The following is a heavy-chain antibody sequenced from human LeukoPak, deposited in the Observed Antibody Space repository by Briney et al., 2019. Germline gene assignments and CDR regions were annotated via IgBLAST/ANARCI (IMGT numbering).Heavy chain of an antibody. CDR3: ARDIVVVVAAPKADYYYGMDV. J-gene: IGHJ6*02. Sequence: GGSLRLSCTASGFTFSSYAMHWVRQAPGKGLEWVAVISYDGSNKYYADSVKGRFTISRDNSKNTLYLQMSSLRAEDTAVYYCARDIVVVVAAPKADYYYGMDVWGQGTTVTVSS. D-gene: IGHD2-15*01. CDR2: ISYDGSNK. CDR1: GFTFSSYA. V-gene: IGHV3-30*04.